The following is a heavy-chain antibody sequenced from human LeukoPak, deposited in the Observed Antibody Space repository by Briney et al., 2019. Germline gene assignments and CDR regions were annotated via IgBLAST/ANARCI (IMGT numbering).Heavy chain of an antibody. CDR2: IWHDGSKT. J-gene: IGHJ4*02. Sequence: PGGSLRLSCAASGFMFSDYGMHWVRQAPGKGLEWVAVIWHDGSKTYYVDSVKGRFSISRDNSENTLYLQMSSLKVEDTAIYYCARDPATVTSCFDCWGQGTLVTVSS. D-gene: IGHD4-17*01. CDR3: ARDPATVTSCFDC. V-gene: IGHV3-33*01. CDR1: GFMFSDYG.